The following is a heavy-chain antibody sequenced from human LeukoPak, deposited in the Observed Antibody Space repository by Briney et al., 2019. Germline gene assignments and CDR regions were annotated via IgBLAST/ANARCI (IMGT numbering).Heavy chain of an antibody. J-gene: IGHJ5*02. CDR1: GGSISSYY. CDR3: ARSRLGWFDP. CDR2: IYYSGST. D-gene: IGHD3-16*01. V-gene: IGHV4-59*01. Sequence: SETLSLTCTVSGGSISSYYWSWIRQPPGKGLEWIGYIYYSGSTNYNPSLKSRVTISVDTSKNQFSLKLSSVTAADTAVYYCARSRLGWFDPWGQGTLVTVSS.